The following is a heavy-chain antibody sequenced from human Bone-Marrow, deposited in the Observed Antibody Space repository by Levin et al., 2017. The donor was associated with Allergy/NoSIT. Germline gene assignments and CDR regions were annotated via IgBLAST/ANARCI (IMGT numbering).Heavy chain of an antibody. Sequence: PGGSLRLSCAASGFTFSSYGMHWVRQAPGKGLEWVAVIWYDGSNKYYADSVKGRFTISRDNSKNTLYLQMNSLRAEDTAVYYCARGGYSSSWSPGYWGQGTLVTVSS. V-gene: IGHV3-33*01. D-gene: IGHD6-13*01. CDR2: IWYDGSNK. CDR1: GFTFSSYG. J-gene: IGHJ4*02. CDR3: ARGGYSSSWSPGY.